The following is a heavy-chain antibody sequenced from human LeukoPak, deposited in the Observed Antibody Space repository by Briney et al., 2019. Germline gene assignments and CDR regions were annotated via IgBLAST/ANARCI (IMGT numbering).Heavy chain of an antibody. CDR2: ISYDGSNK. CDR1: GFTFSSYG. Sequence: GGSLRLSCAASGFTFSSYGMHWVRQAPGKGLEWVAVISYDGSNKYYADSVKGRFTISRDNSKNTLYLQMNSLRAEDTAVYYCAKPPRSDSSSWYYFDYWGQGTLVTVSS. J-gene: IGHJ4*02. D-gene: IGHD6-13*01. V-gene: IGHV3-30*18. CDR3: AKPPRSDSSSWYYFDY.